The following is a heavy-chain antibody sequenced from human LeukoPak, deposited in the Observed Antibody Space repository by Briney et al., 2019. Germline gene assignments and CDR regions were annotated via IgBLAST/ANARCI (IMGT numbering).Heavy chain of an antibody. CDR1: GFTFSSYA. Sequence: PGGSLRLSCAASGFTFSSYAMSWVRQAPGKGLEWVSAISGSGGSTYYADSVKGRFTISRDNSKNTPYLQMNSLRAEDTAVYYCAKEGTQWLVPYVDYWGQGTLVTVSS. J-gene: IGHJ4*02. D-gene: IGHD6-19*01. CDR3: AKEGTQWLVPYVDY. V-gene: IGHV3-23*01. CDR2: ISGSGGST.